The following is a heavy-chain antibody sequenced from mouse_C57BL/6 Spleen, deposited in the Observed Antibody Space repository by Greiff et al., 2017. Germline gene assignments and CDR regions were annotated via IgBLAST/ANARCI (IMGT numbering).Heavy chain of an antibody. CDR3: ARWIYYGSSLYYFDY. J-gene: IGHJ2*01. CDR2: IHPNSGST. V-gene: IGHV1-64*01. CDR1: GYTFTSSW. Sequence: QVQLQQPGAELVKPGASVKLSCKASGYTFTSSWMHWVKQRPGQGLEWIGMIHPNSGSTNYNEKFKSKATLTVDKSSSTAYMQLSSLTSEDSAVXYCARWIYYGSSLYYFDYWGQGTTLTVSS. D-gene: IGHD1-1*01.